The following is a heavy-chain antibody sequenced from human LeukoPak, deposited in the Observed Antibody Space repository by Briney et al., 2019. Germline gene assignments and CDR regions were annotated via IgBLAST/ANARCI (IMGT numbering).Heavy chain of an antibody. Sequence: GESLQISCKASGYSFTSYWIAWVRQMPGKGLEWMGLIYPGDSDTRYSPSFQGQVTISADKSTSTPYLQWSSLKASDTAMYYCARLTTGHLDYWGQGTLVTVSS. V-gene: IGHV5-51*01. CDR2: IYPGDSDT. J-gene: IGHJ4*02. CDR1: GYSFTSYW. D-gene: IGHD1-1*01. CDR3: ARLTTGHLDY.